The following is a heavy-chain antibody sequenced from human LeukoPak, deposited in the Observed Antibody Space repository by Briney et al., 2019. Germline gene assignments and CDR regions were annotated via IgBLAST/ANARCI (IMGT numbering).Heavy chain of an antibody. J-gene: IGHJ5*02. Sequence: SETLSLTCTVSGGSISSYYWSWIRQPPGKGLEWIGYIYYSGSTNYNPSLKSRVTISVDTSKNQFSLKLSSVTAADTAVYYCARGIWFGSRSRWGPMRFDPWGQGTLVTVSS. D-gene: IGHD3-10*01. CDR3: ARGIWFGSRSRWGPMRFDP. CDR2: IYYSGST. V-gene: IGHV4-59*01. CDR1: GGSISSYY.